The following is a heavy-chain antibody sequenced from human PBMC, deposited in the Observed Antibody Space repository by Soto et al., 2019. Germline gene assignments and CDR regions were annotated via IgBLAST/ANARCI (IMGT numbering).Heavy chain of an antibody. J-gene: IGHJ5*02. CDR2: INHSGST. CDR1: GGSFSGYY. CDR3: ARGHYGSGSYYRLANTELVNWFDP. V-gene: IGHV4-34*01. D-gene: IGHD3-10*01. Sequence: SETLSLTCAVYGGSFSGYYWSWIRQPPGKGLEWIGEINHSGSTNYNPSLKSRVTISVDTSKNQFSLKLSSVTAADTAVYYCARGHYGSGSYYRLANTELVNWFDPWGQGTLVTVSS.